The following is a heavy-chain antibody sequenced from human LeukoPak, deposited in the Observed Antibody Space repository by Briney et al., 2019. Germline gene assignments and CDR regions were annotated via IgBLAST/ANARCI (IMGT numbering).Heavy chain of an antibody. CDR1: GRSISSSSYY. CDR3: ASWPTPIMITFGGVENN. V-gene: IGHV4-39*07. D-gene: IGHD3-16*01. Sequence: PSETLSLTCTVSGRSISSSSYYWGWIRQPPGKGLEWIGSIYYSGSTYYNPSLKSRVTISVDTSKNQFSLKLSSVTAADTAVYYCASWPTPIMITFGGVENNWGQGTLVTVSS. J-gene: IGHJ4*02. CDR2: IYYSGST.